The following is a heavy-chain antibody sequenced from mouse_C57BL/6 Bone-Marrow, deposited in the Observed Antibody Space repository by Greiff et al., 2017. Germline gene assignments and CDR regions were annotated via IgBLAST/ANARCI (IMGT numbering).Heavy chain of an antibody. CDR2: ISSGGSYT. D-gene: IGHD3-3*01. Sequence: EVKVVESGGDLVKPGGSLKLSCAASGFTFSSYGMSWVRQTPDKRLEWVATISSGGSYTYYPDSVKGRFTISRDNATNTLYLQMSSLKSEDTAMYYCARRGTSWYFDVWGTGTTVTVSS. J-gene: IGHJ1*03. CDR3: ARRGTSWYFDV. V-gene: IGHV5-6*02. CDR1: GFTFSSYG.